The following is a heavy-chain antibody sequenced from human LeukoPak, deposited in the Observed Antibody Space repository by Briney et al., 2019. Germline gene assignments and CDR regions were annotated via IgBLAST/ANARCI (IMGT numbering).Heavy chain of an antibody. Sequence: SETLSLTCTVSGGSIRSSYYYWGWIRQPPGKGLEWIGSIYYSGSTYYNSSLKSRVTISVDTSKNQFSLKLSSVTAADTAVYYCARHEGILTVDYWGQGTLVTVSS. J-gene: IGHJ4*02. CDR3: ARHEGILTVDY. D-gene: IGHD3-9*01. V-gene: IGHV4-39*01. CDR2: IYYSGST. CDR1: GGSIRSSYYY.